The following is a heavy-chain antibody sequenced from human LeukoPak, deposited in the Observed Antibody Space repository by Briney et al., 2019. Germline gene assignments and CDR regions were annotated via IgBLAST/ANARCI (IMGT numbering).Heavy chain of an antibody. CDR1: GYTFTGYY. Sequence: ASVKVSCKASGYTFTGYYMHWVRQAPGQGLEWMGWINPNSGGTNYAQKFQGRVTITADKSTSTAYMELSSLRSEDTAVYYCARGGIAVAGPTPGYFQHWGQGTLVTVSS. CDR3: ARGGIAVAGPTPGYFQH. V-gene: IGHV1-2*02. CDR2: INPNSGGT. D-gene: IGHD6-19*01. J-gene: IGHJ1*01.